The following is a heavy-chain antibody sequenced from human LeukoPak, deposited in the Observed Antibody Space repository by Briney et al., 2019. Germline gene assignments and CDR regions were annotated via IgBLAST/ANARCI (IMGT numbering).Heavy chain of an antibody. Sequence: GGSLRLSCAVSGFTFSSYGMHWVSQAPGKGLVWVAVISYDGSNKYYADSVKDRFTISRHNSKNTLYLQMNSLRAEDTAVYYCAKDAVITMVRGVSSYYFDYWGQGTLVTVSS. D-gene: IGHD3-10*01. V-gene: IGHV3-30*18. CDR3: AKDAVITMVRGVSSYYFDY. CDR1: GFTFSSYG. J-gene: IGHJ4*02. CDR2: ISYDGSNK.